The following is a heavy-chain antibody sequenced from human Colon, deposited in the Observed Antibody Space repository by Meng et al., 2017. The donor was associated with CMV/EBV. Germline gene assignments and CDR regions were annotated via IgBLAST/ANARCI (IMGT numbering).Heavy chain of an antibody. CDR1: GFTFNMNS. Sequence: GESLKISCAASGFTFNMNSMNWVRQTPGKGLEWVASVSGSSSYIYHANSVKGRFTISRDNAKNSVYLQMDSLRAEDTGLYYCVRGRGVVVAAEGMDVWGQGTTVTVSS. CDR2: VSGSSSYI. J-gene: IGHJ6*02. D-gene: IGHD2-15*01. V-gene: IGHV3-21*01. CDR3: VRGRGVVVAAEGMDV.